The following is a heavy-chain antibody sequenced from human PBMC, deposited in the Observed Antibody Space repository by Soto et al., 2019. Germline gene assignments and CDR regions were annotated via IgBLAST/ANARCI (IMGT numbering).Heavy chain of an antibody. V-gene: IGHV3-30-3*02. CDR3: AKWTQAMGIAVNY. J-gene: IGHJ4*02. CDR1: GFSFSTSA. Sequence: PWGSLRLSCIASGFSFSTSAMHWVRQAPGKGLEWVSVISYSGSNTYYADSVKGRLTISRDNSKNMLYLQMNSLRVEDTAVYYCAKWTQAMGIAVNYWGQGTLVTVSS. D-gene: IGHD6-19*01. CDR2: ISYSGSNT.